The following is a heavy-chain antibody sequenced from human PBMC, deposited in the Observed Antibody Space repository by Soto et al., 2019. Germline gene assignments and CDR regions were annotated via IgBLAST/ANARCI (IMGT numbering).Heavy chain of an antibody. CDR3: ARSPDYGDYRFDY. CDR1: GYTFTGYY. J-gene: IGHJ4*02. CDR2: INPNSGGT. V-gene: IGHV1-2*04. Sequence: QVQLVQSGAEVKKPGASVKASCKASGYTFTGYYMHWVRQAPGQGLEWMGWINPNSGGTNYAQKFQGWVTMTRDTSISTAYMELSRLRSDDTAVYYCARSPDYGDYRFDYWGQGTLVTVSS. D-gene: IGHD4-17*01.